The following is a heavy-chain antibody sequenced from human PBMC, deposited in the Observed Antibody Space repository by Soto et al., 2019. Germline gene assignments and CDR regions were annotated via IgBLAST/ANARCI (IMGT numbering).Heavy chain of an antibody. CDR3: VEFPVITASYYYQDMDV. Sequence: VGSLRLSCAASGFTFSTYPMNWVRQAPGKGLEWVSGISGSGISTFYVDTVKGRFTISRDNSKNTVFLQINSLRAEDTAIYYCVEFPVITASYYYQDMDVWGQGTTVTVSS. D-gene: IGHD4-4*01. J-gene: IGHJ6*03. V-gene: IGHV3-23*01. CDR1: GFTFSTYP. CDR2: ISGSGIST.